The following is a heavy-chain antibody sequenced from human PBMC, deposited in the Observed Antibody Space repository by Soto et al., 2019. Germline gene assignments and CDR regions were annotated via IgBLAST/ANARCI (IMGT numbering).Heavy chain of an antibody. J-gene: IGHJ4*02. CDR1: GFTLDNG. D-gene: IGHD2-8*01. CDR3: VSWVSAHFDN. CDR2: IDYSGANT. V-gene: IGHV3-23*01. Sequence: PGGSLRLSCAASGFTLDNGMTWVRQAPGKGLGWISTIDYSGANTHYADSVKGRFTISRAKSRNTVALQMSNLRAEDTALYYCVSWVSAHFDNWGQG.